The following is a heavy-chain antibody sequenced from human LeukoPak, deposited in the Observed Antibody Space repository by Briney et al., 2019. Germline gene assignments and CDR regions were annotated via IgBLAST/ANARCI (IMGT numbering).Heavy chain of an antibody. Sequence: GGSLRLSCAASGFTFSSYGMSWVRQAPGKGLEWVPAISGSDGSTNYADSVKGRFTISRDNSKNTLYLQMNSLRAEDTAVYYCAKGWSNAFDIWGQGTMVSVSS. CDR3: AKGWSNAFDI. D-gene: IGHD2-8*01. J-gene: IGHJ3*02. V-gene: IGHV3-23*01. CDR2: ISGSDGST. CDR1: GFTFSSYG.